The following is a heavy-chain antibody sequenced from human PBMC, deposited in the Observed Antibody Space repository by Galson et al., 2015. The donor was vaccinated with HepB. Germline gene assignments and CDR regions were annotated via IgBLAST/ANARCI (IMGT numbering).Heavy chain of an antibody. CDR2: IWYDDGSNK. CDR1: GFPFRNFG. V-gene: IGHV3-33*01. J-gene: IGHJ4*02. CDR3: ARGPRLQLERVDY. Sequence: SLRLSCAASGFPFRNFGMHCVRQAPGKGLEWVAVIWYDDGSNKKYADSVKGRFTISRDNSKNTLYLQMNSLTVEDTAVFYCARGPRLQLERVDYWGQGTLVTVSS. D-gene: IGHD1-1*01.